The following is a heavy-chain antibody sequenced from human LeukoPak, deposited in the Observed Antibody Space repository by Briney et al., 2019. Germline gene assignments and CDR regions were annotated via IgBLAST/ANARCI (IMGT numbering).Heavy chain of an antibody. V-gene: IGHV3-74*01. CDR2: INSDGRST. Sequence: GGSLRLSCAASGFTLSRYWMHWVRQAPGKGLAWVSRINSDGRSTSYADSVKGRFTISRDNAKNSLYLQMNSLRAEDTAVYYCASRAGYTGSWSAFDYWGQGTLVTVSS. D-gene: IGHD6-13*01. CDR3: ASRAGYTGSWSAFDY. CDR1: GFTLSRYW. J-gene: IGHJ4*02.